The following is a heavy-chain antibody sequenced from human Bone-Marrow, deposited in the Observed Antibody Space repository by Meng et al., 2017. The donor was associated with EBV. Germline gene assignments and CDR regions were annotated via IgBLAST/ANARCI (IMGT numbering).Heavy chain of an antibody. Sequence: QRQLVQSGAEVKKPGASVKVSCKAAGYTFTGYYMHWVRQAPGQGLEWMGRINPNSGGTNYAQKFQGRVTMTRDTSISTAYMELSRLRSDDTAVYYCARDLVVGATSFHYWGQGTLVTVSS. CDR3: ARDLVVGATSFHY. D-gene: IGHD1-26*01. CDR2: INPNSGGT. V-gene: IGHV1-2*06. J-gene: IGHJ4*02. CDR1: GYTFTGYY.